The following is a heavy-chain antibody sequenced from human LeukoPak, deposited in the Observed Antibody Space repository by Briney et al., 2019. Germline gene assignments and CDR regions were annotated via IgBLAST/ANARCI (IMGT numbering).Heavy chain of an antibody. J-gene: IGHJ6*03. Sequence: GGSLRLSCAASGFTVSSNYMSWVRQAPGKGLEWVSVIYSGGSTYYADSVKGRFTISRDNSKNTLYLQMNSLRAEDTAVYYCAKVPNGNQSWYYYMDVWGKGTTVTVSS. CDR1: GFTVSSNY. V-gene: IGHV3-53*01. CDR3: AKVPNGNQSWYYYMDV. CDR2: IYSGGST.